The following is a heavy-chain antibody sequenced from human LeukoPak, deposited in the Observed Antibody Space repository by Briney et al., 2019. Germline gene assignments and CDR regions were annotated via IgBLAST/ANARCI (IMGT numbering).Heavy chain of an antibody. CDR3: AHIILRGAIDY. D-gene: IGHD3-10*01. V-gene: IGHV2-5*01. CDR2: IYWTDDK. J-gene: IGHJ4*02. Sequence: SGPTLVNPTQTLTLTCTFSGFSLNTSGVGVSWIRQPPGKALEWLALIYWTDDKRYSPSLKNRLTITKVTSKNQVVLTMTNMDPVDTATYSCAHIILRGAIDYWGQGTLVTVSS. CDR1: GFSLNTSGVG.